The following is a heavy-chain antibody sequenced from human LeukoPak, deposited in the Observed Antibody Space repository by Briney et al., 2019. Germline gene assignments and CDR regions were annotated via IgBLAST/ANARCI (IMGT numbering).Heavy chain of an antibody. D-gene: IGHD3-9*01. V-gene: IGHV3-21*01. CDR2: ITSSSTSI. Sequence: GGSLRLSCAASGFTFSSYSMNWVRQAPGKGLEWVSSITSSSTSIYFADSVKGRFTISRDNARNSLYLQMNSLRAEDTAVYYCARTYYDILTGYNPYFDYWGQGTLVTVSS. CDR3: ARTYYDILTGYNPYFDY. CDR1: GFTFSSYS. J-gene: IGHJ4*02.